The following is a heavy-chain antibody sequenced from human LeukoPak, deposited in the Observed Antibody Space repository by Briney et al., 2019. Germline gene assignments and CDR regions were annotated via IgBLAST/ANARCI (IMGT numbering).Heavy chain of an antibody. CDR2: INPSGGST. CDR1: GYTFTTYY. Sequence: ASVKVSCKASGYTFTTYYVHWVRQAPGQGLEWMGIINPSGGSTTYAQKFRGRLTMTRDMSTSTVYMELSSLRSEDTAVYYCARGWREYQLLLFDYWGQGTLVTVSS. CDR3: ARGWREYQLLLFDY. V-gene: IGHV1-46*01. J-gene: IGHJ4*02. D-gene: IGHD2-2*01.